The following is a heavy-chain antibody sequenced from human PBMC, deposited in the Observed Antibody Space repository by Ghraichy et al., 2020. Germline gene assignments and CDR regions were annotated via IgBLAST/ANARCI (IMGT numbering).Heavy chain of an antibody. V-gene: IGHV3-23*01. J-gene: IGHJ4*02. D-gene: IGHD6-25*01. CDR2: IRGSADST. Sequence: LTCAASGFTFSSYAMTWVRQAPGKGLEWVSAIRGSADSTYYTDSVKGRFTIASDNSKNTVYLQMSSLTAEDTAVYYCARTLLYSSGRHFDYWGPGTLVTVSS. CDR3: ARTLLYSSGRHFDY. CDR1: GFTFSSYA.